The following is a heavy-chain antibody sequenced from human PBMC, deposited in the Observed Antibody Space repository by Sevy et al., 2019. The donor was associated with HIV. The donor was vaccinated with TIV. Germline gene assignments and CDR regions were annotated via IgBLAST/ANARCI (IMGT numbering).Heavy chain of an antibody. V-gene: IGHV5-51*01. CDR3: VSPGFSSIF. CDR1: GFSGYSFATYW. J-gene: IGHJ4*01. D-gene: IGHD3-3*02. CDR2: FYPGDSNP. Sequence: GESLKISCQASGFSGYSFATYWIGWVRQMPGKGLEWMGIFYPGDSNPTYNPSFRGQVTISVDKSINTAYLQWSSLKASDTAMYYCVSPGFSSIFWGQGTKVTVSS.